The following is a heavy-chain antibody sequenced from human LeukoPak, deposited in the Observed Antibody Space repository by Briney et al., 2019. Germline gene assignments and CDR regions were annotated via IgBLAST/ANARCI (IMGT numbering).Heavy chain of an antibody. D-gene: IGHD2-2*02. CDR1: GFTFSSYA. J-gene: IGHJ5*02. CDR2: ISGSGGST. CDR3: AKEGYCSSTSCYTGWFDP. V-gene: IGHV3-23*01. Sequence: GGSLRLSCAASGFTFSSYAMSWVRQAPGKGLEWVSAISGSGGSTYYADSVKGRFTISRDNSKNTLYLQMNSLRAEDTAVHYCAKEGYCSSTSCYTGWFDPWGQGTLVTVSS.